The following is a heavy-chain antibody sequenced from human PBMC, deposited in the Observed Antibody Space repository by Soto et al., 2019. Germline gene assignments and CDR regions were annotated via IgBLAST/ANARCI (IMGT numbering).Heavy chain of an antibody. CDR1: GFSFTNAW. J-gene: IGHJ4*02. Sequence: PGGSLRLSCTASGFSFTNAWMSWVRQAPGKGLEWVGRIKSKTDGGTTDYAAPVKGRFTISRDDSKNMLVLQMNSLRVEDTAVYYCAIDRGTGGDVVRPHYWGRGTLVTVS. V-gene: IGHV3-15*01. CDR3: AIDRGTGGDVVRPHY. CDR2: IKSKTDGGTT. D-gene: IGHD1-1*01.